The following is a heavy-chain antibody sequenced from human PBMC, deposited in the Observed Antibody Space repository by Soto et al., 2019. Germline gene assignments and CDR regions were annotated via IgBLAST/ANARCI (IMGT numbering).Heavy chain of an antibody. J-gene: IGHJ6*02. CDR3: ARDPVDLFGYMDV. V-gene: IGHV1-69*06. Sequence: QEELVQSGAEVKKPGSSVNVSCKASGGTFASYSITWVRQAPGQRPEWMGEIIPLLRTVNYAQKFQDRVTITGDRSTITVYMALSSPRSDDTAVYYCARDPVDLFGYMDVWGQGTTVTVSS. CDR2: IIPLLRTV. CDR1: GGTFASYS. D-gene: IGHD6-25*01.